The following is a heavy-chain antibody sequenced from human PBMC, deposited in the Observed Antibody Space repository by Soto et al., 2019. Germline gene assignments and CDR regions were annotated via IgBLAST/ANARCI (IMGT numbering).Heavy chain of an antibody. CDR3: ASSLAAAGPYYFDY. CDR2: IIPIFGTA. CDR1: GGTFSSYA. D-gene: IGHD6-13*01. Sequence: SVKVSCKASGGTFSSYAISWVRQAPGQGLEWMGGIIPIFGTANYAQKFQGRVTITADESTSTAYMELSSLRSEDTAVYYCASSLAAAGPYYFDYWGQGTLGTVSA. V-gene: IGHV1-69*13. J-gene: IGHJ4*02.